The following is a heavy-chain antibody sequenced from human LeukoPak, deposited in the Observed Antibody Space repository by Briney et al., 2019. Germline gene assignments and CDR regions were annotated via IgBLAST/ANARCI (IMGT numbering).Heavy chain of an antibody. Sequence: GGSLRLSCAASGFTFSSYSMNWVRQAPGKGLEWVSYISSSSGTIHYADSVKGRFTISRDNAKNLLFLQMDSPRDEDTAVYYCARDEAYSGTYAVTWGQGTLVTVSP. CDR2: ISSSSGTI. J-gene: IGHJ5*02. V-gene: IGHV3-48*02. CDR3: ARDEAYSGTYAVT. CDR1: GFTFSSYS. D-gene: IGHD1-26*01.